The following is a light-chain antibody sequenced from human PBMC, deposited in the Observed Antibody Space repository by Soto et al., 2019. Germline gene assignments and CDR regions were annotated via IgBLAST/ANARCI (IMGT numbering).Light chain of an antibody. J-gene: IGKJ3*01. V-gene: IGKV3-20*01. Sequence: EIVLTQSPGTLSLSPGERATLSCRASQSVSSSYFAWYPQKPGQAPRLLICGASSRATGIPDRLSGSGSGTDFTLTISRLEPEDFAVYYCQQYGSSSTFGPGTKVDIK. CDR3: QQYGSSST. CDR1: QSVSSSY. CDR2: GAS.